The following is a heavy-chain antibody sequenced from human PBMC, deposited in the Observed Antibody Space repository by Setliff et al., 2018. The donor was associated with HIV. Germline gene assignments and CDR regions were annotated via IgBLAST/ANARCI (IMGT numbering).Heavy chain of an antibody. CDR2: IFYTGST. Sequence: SETLSLTCTVSGGSISGHYWSWIRQPPGKGLEWIAYIFYTGSTNYNPSLKSRVTISVDASKNQFFLKLSSVTAADTAEYYCVRGYCSSTTCYDDYYYMDVWGKGSTGTVSS. CDR1: GGSISGHY. D-gene: IGHD2-2*01. V-gene: IGHV4-59*11. J-gene: IGHJ6*03. CDR3: VRGYCSSTTCYDDYYYMDV.